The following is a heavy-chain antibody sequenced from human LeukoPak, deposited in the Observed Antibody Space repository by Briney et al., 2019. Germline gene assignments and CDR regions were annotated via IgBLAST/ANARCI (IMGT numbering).Heavy chain of an antibody. CDR3: AVRRGIYY. CDR1: GFILSTYW. Sequence: GGSLRLSCAASGFILSTYWMHWVRQAPGKGLEWVSSISSSSSYIYYADSVKGRFTISRDNAKNSLYLQMNSLRAEDTAVYYCAVRRGIYYWGQGTLVTVSS. CDR2: ISSSSSYI. J-gene: IGHJ4*02. V-gene: IGHV3-21*01.